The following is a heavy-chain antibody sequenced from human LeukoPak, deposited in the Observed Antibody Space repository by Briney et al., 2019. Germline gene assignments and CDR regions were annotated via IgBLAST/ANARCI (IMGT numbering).Heavy chain of an antibody. CDR2: ISGGGRTT. CDR3: AKTFMVKRYIDS. J-gene: IGHJ4*02. CDR1: VFVFTNHD. V-gene: IGHV3-23*01. Sequence: GGSVRLSCAACVFVFTNHDISWVRQAPGRGREGVSVISGGGRTTEYADSVKGRFTVSRDISQNTVYLQMSSLRVEDSGIYYCAKTFMVKRYIDSWGQGTQVTVSS. D-gene: IGHD5-18*01.